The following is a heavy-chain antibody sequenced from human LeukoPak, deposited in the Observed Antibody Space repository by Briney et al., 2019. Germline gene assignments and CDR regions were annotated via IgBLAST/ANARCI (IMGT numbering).Heavy chain of an antibody. J-gene: IGHJ4*02. CDR1: GGSFSGYY. Sequence: SETLSLTCAVYGGSFSGYYWSWIRQPPGKGLEWIGEINHSGSTNYNPSLKSRVTISVDTSKNQSSLKLSSVTAADTAVYYCARGRAYYYDSSGYYYWGQGTLVTVSS. D-gene: IGHD3-22*01. V-gene: IGHV4-34*01. CDR2: INHSGST. CDR3: ARGRAYYYDSSGYYY.